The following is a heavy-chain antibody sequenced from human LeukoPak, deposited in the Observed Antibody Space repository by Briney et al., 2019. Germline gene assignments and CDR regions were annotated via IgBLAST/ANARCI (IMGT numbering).Heavy chain of an antibody. Sequence: ASVKVSCKASGYTFTSYDINWVRQATGQGLEWMGWMNPNSGNTGYAQKFQGRVTMTRNTSISTAYMEPSSLRSEDTAVYYCARVGYCSSTSCYTVDYWGQGTLVTVSS. CDR1: GYTFTSYD. D-gene: IGHD2-2*02. CDR2: MNPNSGNT. J-gene: IGHJ4*02. V-gene: IGHV1-8*01. CDR3: ARVGYCSSTSCYTVDY.